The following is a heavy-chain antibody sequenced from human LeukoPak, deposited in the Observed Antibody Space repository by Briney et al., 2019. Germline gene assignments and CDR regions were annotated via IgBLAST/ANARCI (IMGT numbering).Heavy chain of an antibody. J-gene: IGHJ4*02. D-gene: IGHD1-26*01. CDR2: INPSGGST. Sequence: ASVKVSCKASGYTFTSYYMHWVRRAPGQGLEWMGIINPSGGSTSYAQKFQGRVTMTRDMSTSTVYMELSSLRSEDTAVYYCANGGSYYEFDYWGQGTLVTVSS. V-gene: IGHV1-46*01. CDR1: GYTFTSYY. CDR3: ANGGSYYEFDY.